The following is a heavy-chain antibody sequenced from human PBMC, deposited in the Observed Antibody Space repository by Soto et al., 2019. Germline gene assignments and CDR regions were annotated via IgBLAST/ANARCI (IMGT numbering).Heavy chain of an antibody. J-gene: IGHJ4*02. CDR2: ICPGDSDT. CDR1: VYSFTSYW. Sequence: GESLNIACKGSVYSFTSYWIGWVRQMPGKGLEWMGIICPGDSDTRYSPSFQVQVTISADKSISTAYLQWSSLKAADTAVYYCAREYSLQYYFDYWGQGTLVTVSS. V-gene: IGHV5-51*01. CDR3: AREYSLQYYFDY. D-gene: IGHD2-15*01.